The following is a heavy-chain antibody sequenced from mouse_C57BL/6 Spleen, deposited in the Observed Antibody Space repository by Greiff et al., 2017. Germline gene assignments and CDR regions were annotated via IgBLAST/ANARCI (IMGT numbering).Heavy chain of an antibody. Sequence: EVKLMESGPELVKPGASVKISCKASGYSFTGYYMNWVKQSPEKSLEWIGEINPSTGGTTSNQKFKGKATLTVDKSSSTAYMQLKSLTSEDSAVYYCARREDYFYAMDYWGQGTSGTVSS. CDR1: GYSFTGYY. CDR2: INPSTGGT. J-gene: IGHJ4*01. CDR3: ARREDYFYAMDY. D-gene: IGHD1-1*01. V-gene: IGHV1-42*01.